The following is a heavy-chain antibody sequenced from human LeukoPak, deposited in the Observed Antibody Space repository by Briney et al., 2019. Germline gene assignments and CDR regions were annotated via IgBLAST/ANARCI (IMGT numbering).Heavy chain of an antibody. CDR3: ARHRPYDILTGYYYYYYYMDV. CDR2: IYYSGST. J-gene: IGHJ6*03. D-gene: IGHD3-9*01. Sequence: PSETLSLTGTGYGGSISSSSYEWGWTRQPPGKGLGRMQSIYYSGSTDHNTSPKSRVTISVDTPKNQFSLKLSSVTAADTAVYYCARHRPYDILTGYYYYYYYMDVWGKGTTVTVSS. CDR1: GGSISSSSYE. V-gene: IGHV4-39*01.